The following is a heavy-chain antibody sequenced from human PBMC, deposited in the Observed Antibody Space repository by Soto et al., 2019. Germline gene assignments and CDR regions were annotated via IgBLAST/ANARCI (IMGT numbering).Heavy chain of an antibody. D-gene: IGHD3-10*01. V-gene: IGHV4-34*01. Sequence: QVQLQQWGAGLLKPSETLSLTCAVYGGSFSGYYWSWIRQPPGKGLEWIGEINHSGSTNYNPSLKSRVTISVDTSKNQFSLKLSSVTAADTAVYYCARGPGENYYGSGSYLYYYGMDVWGQGTTVTVSS. J-gene: IGHJ6*02. CDR3: ARGPGENYYGSGSYLYYYGMDV. CDR2: INHSGST. CDR1: GGSFSGYY.